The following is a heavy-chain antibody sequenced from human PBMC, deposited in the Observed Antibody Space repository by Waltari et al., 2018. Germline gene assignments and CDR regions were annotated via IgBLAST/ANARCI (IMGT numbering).Heavy chain of an antibody. CDR1: GFTFSNAW. D-gene: IGHD1-1*01. V-gene: IGHV3-15*01. CDR3: TTDSTSWNRYYYYGMDV. J-gene: IGHJ6*02. CDR2: SKSKTDGGTT. Sequence: EVQLVESGGGLVKPGGSLRLSCAASGFTFSNAWMSCVRQAPGKGLEWVGRSKSKTDGGTTEYAAPVKGRFTISRDDSKNTLYLQMNSLKTEDTAVYYCTTDSTSWNRYYYYGMDVWGQGTTVTVSS.